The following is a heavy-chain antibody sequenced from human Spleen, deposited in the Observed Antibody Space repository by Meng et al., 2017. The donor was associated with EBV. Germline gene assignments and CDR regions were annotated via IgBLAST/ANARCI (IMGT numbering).Heavy chain of an antibody. CDR3: ARGRGSFLGGVGRFDP. CDR2: INPNGGGT. J-gene: IGHJ5*02. V-gene: IGHV1-2*06. CDR1: AYTFTDNY. D-gene: IGHD3-10*01. Sequence: QVEQAGTGAKKPGAEVSVSCKASAYTFTDNYVLWVRQAPGKGLEYMGRINPNGGGTNYAQKFQDRVTVPRNPSIDTAYMELSRLTSDDTAVYYCARGRGSFLGGVGRFDPWGQGTLVTVSS.